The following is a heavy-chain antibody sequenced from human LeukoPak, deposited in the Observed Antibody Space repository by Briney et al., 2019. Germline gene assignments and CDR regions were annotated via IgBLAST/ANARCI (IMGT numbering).Heavy chain of an antibody. V-gene: IGHV4-59*01. CDR2: FHHSGST. D-gene: IGHD5-24*01. J-gene: IGHJ4*02. Sequence: PSETLSLTCTVSGGSIRSYYWSWIRQPPGKGLEWIGFFHHSGSTNYNPSFKIRVTISADTSNNHFSLRLTSVTAADTAVYYCAGGWLPDKNDFWGQGTLVTVSA. CDR3: AGGWLPDKNDF. CDR1: GGSIRSYY.